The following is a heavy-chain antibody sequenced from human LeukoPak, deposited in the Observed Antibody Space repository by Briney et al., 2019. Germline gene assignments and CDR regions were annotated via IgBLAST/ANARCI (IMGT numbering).Heavy chain of an antibody. V-gene: IGHV3-21*01. CDR1: GFTVSGYM. CDR2: ISSSSSNI. J-gene: IGHJ6*02. CDR3: AREEVTAIQIYSHYYGMDV. Sequence: PGGSLRLSCAASGFTVSGYMMNWVRQAPGKGLEWVSSISSSSSNIYYADSVKGRFTISRDNAKNSLYLQMNSLRAEDTAVYYRAREEVTAIQIYSHYYGMDVWGQGTTVTVSS. D-gene: IGHD2-21*02.